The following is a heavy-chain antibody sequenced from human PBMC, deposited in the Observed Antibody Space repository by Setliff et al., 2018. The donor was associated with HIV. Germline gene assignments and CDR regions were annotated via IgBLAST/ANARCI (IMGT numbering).Heavy chain of an antibody. CDR2: IYTSGST. CDR3: AREEPTEDYGSGSYGPTSPPPLIY. D-gene: IGHD3-10*01. Sequence: SETLSLTCTVSGGSISSYYWSWIRQPAGKGLEWIGRIYTSGSTHYNPSLQRRATMSVDTSKNQFSLTLSSVTAADTAVYYCAREEPTEDYGSGSYGPTSPPPLIYWGQGTLVTVSS. J-gene: IGHJ4*02. CDR1: GGSISSYY. V-gene: IGHV4-4*07.